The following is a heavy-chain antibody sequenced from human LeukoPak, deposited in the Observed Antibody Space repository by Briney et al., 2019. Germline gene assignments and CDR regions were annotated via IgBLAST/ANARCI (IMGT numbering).Heavy chain of an antibody. CDR3: ARGLYYDSSGYLYYYYYMDV. CDR2: IYTSGST. V-gene: IGHV4-4*09. Sequence: NPSETLSLTCTVSGGSISSYYWSWIRQPPGKGLEWIGYIYTSGSTNYNPSLKSRVTISVDTSKNQFSLKLSSVTAADTAVYYCARGLYYDSSGYLYYYYYMDVWGKGTTVTVFS. J-gene: IGHJ6*03. D-gene: IGHD3-22*01. CDR1: GGSISSYY.